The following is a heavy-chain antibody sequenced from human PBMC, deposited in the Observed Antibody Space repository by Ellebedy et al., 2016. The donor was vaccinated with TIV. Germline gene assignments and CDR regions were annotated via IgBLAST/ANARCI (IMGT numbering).Heavy chain of an antibody. Sequence: GESLKISCAASGFTFTSYSMNWVRQAPGKGLEWVSSISSTGYYIYYADSLKGRFTISRDDARNSVFLQMNSLRAEDTAVYYGARSGELDSWGQGTLVTVSS. D-gene: IGHD1-26*01. CDR1: GFTFTSYS. V-gene: IGHV3-21*01. J-gene: IGHJ4*02. CDR3: ARSGELDS. CDR2: ISSTGYYI.